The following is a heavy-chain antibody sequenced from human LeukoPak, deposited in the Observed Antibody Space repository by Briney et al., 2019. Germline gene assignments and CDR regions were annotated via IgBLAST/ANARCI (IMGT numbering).Heavy chain of an antibody. Sequence: ASVKVSCKASGGTFSSYAISWVRQAPGHGLEWMGRIIPILGIANYAQKFQGRVTITADKSTSTAYMELSSLRSEDTAVYYCAREITMVRGVIRGNWFDPWGQGTLVTVSS. J-gene: IGHJ5*02. CDR1: GGTFSSYA. CDR2: IIPILGIA. D-gene: IGHD3-10*01. V-gene: IGHV1-69*04. CDR3: AREITMVRGVIRGNWFDP.